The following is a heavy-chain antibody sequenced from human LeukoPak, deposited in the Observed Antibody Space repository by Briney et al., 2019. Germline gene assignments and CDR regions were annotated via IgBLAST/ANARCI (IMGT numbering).Heavy chain of an antibody. Sequence: GRSLRLSCVASGFSFKTYSMDCVRQAPGKGLQWISYISGSSDTIYYADSLKCRFTISRDNAKTSLYLQIDSLRAEDTAVYYCARMGSAAPGVDYWGQGTLVTVSS. J-gene: IGHJ4*02. D-gene: IGHD6-13*01. CDR2: ISGSSDTI. CDR3: ARMGSAAPGVDY. CDR1: GFSFKTYS. V-gene: IGHV3-48*01.